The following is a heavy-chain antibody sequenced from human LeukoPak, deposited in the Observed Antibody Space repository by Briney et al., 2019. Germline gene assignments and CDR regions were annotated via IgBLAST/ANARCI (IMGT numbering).Heavy chain of an antibody. CDR2: IYNSGST. CDR1: GGSISSSSYY. D-gene: IGHD3-22*01. Sequence: LETLSLTCTVSGGSISSSSYYWGWIRQPPGKGLEWIGSIYNSGSTYYNPSLKSRVTISVDTSKNQFSLKLSSVTAADTAVYYCASLTYYYDSSGYYTLRDYWGQGTLVSVSS. CDR3: ASLTYYYDSSGYYTLRDY. V-gene: IGHV4-39*01. J-gene: IGHJ4*02.